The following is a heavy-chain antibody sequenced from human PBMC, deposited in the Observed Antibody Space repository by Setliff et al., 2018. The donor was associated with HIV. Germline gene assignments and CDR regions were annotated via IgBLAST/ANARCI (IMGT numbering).Heavy chain of an antibody. CDR2: ISSGSNI. V-gene: IGHV3-15*06. J-gene: IGHJ5*01. CDR3: VTVRTISGFKCLDS. Sequence: PGGSLRLSCAASGFTFTSYWMIWVRQAPGKGLEWVSTISSGSNIYYAAPVKGRFSISRDDSKKTLYLQMDSLKTEDTAMYYCVTVRTISGFKCLDSWGQGTLVTVSS. CDR1: GFTFTSYW.